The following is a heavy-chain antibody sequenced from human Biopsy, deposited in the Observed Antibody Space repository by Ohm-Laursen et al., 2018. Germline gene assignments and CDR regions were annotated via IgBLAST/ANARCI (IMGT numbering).Heavy chain of an antibody. D-gene: IGHD5-24*01. J-gene: IGHJ6*02. Sequence: SETLSLTCTVSADSLVFESNYWSWIRRPPGKGLEWIGYIYHTGTTYYNPSLKNRVNILIDTSKSQFSLELRAVTAADTAVYYCARDFRAGSGFLRSNNHYCGMDVWGPGTRVTVSS. V-gene: IGHV4-61*01. CDR1: ADSLVFESNY. CDR2: IYHTGTT. CDR3: ARDFRAGSGFLRSNNHYCGMDV.